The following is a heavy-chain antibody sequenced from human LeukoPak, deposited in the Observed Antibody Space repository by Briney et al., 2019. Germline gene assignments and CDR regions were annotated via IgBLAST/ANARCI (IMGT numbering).Heavy chain of an antibody. CDR3: AGSIAARLDY. Sequence: KPSETLSRTCAVYGGSFSDYYWSWIRQPPGKGLEWIGEINHSGSTNYNPSLKSRVTISVDTSKNQFSLKLSSVAAADTAVYYCAGSIAARLDYWGQGTLVTVSS. CDR2: INHSGST. CDR1: GGSFSDYY. V-gene: IGHV4-34*01. D-gene: IGHD6-6*01. J-gene: IGHJ4*02.